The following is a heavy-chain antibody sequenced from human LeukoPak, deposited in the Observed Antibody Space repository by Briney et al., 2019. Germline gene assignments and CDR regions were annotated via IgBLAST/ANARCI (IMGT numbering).Heavy chain of an antibody. J-gene: IGHJ4*02. CDR3: ARAMVRGVPLDY. CDR1: GGSFSGYY. V-gene: IGHV4-34*01. Sequence: KPSETLSLTCAVYGGSFSGYYWSWIRQPPGKGLEWIGEINHSGSTNYNPSLKSRVTISVDTSKNQFSLKLSSVTAADTAVYYCARAMVRGVPLDYWGQGTLVTVSS. D-gene: IGHD3-10*01. CDR2: INHSGST.